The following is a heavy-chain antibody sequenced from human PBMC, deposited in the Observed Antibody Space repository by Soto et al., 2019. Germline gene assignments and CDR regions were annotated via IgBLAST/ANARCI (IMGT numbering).Heavy chain of an antibody. Sequence: GGSLRLSCTTSGFTVSSSHMTWVRQAPGKGLEWVSYISSSSSTIYYADSVKGRFTISRDNAKNSLYLQMNSLRAEDTAVYYCASQSSEWLLFASWGQGTLVTVSS. CDR2: ISSSSSTI. D-gene: IGHD5-12*01. V-gene: IGHV3-48*01. CDR3: ASQSSEWLLFAS. J-gene: IGHJ4*02. CDR1: GFTVSSSH.